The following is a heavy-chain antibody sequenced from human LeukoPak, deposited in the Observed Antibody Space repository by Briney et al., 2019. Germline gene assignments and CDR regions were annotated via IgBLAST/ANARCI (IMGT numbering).Heavy chain of an antibody. CDR1: GFTFSSYG. CDR3: AKDNCVLGYCTSYNWFDP. J-gene: IGHJ5*02. CDR2: IWYDGSNK. D-gene: IGHD2-8*01. Sequence: PGGSLRLSCAASGFTFSSYGMHWVRQAPGKGLEWVAVIWYDGSNKYYADSVKGRFTISRDNSKNTLYLQMNSLRAEDTAVYYCAKDNCVLGYCTSYNWFDPWGQGTLVTVSS. V-gene: IGHV3-30*02.